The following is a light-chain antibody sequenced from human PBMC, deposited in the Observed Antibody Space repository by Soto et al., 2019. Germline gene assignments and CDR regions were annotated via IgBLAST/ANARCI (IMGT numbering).Light chain of an antibody. V-gene: IGKV3-15*01. J-gene: IGKJ5*01. CDR1: QSVSSN. CDR3: QQYNNWPST. CDR2: GAS. Sequence: EIVMTQSPATLSVSPGERATLSCRASQSVSSNLAWYQQKPGQAPRLLIYGASTRATGIPARFSGSGSGTEFILTISSLPSEDFAVYYCQQYNNWPSTFGQGTRLEIK.